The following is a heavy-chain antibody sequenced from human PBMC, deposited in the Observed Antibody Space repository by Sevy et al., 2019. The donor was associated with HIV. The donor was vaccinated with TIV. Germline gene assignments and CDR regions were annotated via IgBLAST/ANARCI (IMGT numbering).Heavy chain of an antibody. V-gene: IGHV3-23*01. D-gene: IGHD6-25*01. CDR1: GFTFISHP. J-gene: IGHJ5*02. CDR3: AKEDFRGFDA. Sequence: GGSLRLSCASSGFTFISHPMTWVRQAPGKGLEWVASISSSGGSTYYADSVKGRFTISRDNSKKMVDLQMNSLGVADTAVYFCAKEDFRGFDAWGQGTLLTVSS. CDR2: ISSSGGST.